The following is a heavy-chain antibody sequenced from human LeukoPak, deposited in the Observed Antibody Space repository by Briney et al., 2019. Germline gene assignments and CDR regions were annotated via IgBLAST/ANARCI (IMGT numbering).Heavy chain of an antibody. V-gene: IGHV1-46*01. CDR2: IYPRDGST. CDR1: GYTFTSNY. D-gene: IGHD2-21*02. CDR3: ARGVHCGGDCYSSLAEDY. Sequence: ASVKVSCKASGYTFTSNYIHWVRQAPGQGLEWMGMIYPRDGSTSYAQKFQGRVTVTRDTSTSTVHMELSGLRSEDTAVYYCARGVHCGGDCYSSLAEDYWGQGTLVTVSS. J-gene: IGHJ4*02.